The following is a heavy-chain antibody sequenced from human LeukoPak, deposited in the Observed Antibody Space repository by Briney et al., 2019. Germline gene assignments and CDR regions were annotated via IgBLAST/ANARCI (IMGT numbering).Heavy chain of an antibody. D-gene: IGHD2-2*01. Sequence: PGGSLRLSCAASGFTFSSYAMHWVRQAPGKGLEWVAVISYDGSNKYYADSVKGRFTISRDNSKNALCLQMNSLRAEDTAVYYCARDRVEDIVVVPAASWVYYYGMDVWGQGTTVTVSS. CDR2: ISYDGSNK. V-gene: IGHV3-30-3*01. J-gene: IGHJ6*02. CDR3: ARDRVEDIVVVPAASWVYYYGMDV. CDR1: GFTFSSYA.